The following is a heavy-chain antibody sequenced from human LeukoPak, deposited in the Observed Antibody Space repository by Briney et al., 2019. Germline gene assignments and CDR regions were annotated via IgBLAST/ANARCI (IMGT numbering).Heavy chain of an antibody. CDR3: ARGRFDDFWSGYPQTYGMDV. CDR2: MNPNSGNT. Sequence: ASVKVSCKASGYTFTSYDNNWVRQATGQGLEWMGWMNPNSGNTGYAQKFQGRVTMTRNTSISTAYMELSSLRSEDTAVYYCARGRFDDFWSGYPQTYGMDVWGQGTTVTVSS. V-gene: IGHV1-8*01. J-gene: IGHJ6*02. D-gene: IGHD3-3*01. CDR1: GYTFTSYD.